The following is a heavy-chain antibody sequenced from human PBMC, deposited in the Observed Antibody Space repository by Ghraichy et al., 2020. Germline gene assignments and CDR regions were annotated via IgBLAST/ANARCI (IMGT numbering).Heavy chain of an antibody. J-gene: IGHJ4*02. CDR3: AKDWSLLWFGELSY. V-gene: IGHV3-23*01. CDR2: IDGTAGST. D-gene: IGHD3-10*01. Sequence: GGSLRLSCAASGFTFTSYAMSWVRQTPGKGLEWVSAIDGTAGSTYYADSVKGRFTISRDNSKNTLYLYMNSLRAEDTAVYYCAKDWSLLWFGELSYWGQGTLVTISS. CDR1: GFTFTSYA.